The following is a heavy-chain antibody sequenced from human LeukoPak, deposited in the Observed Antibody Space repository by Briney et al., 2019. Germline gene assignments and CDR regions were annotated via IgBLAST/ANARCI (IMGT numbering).Heavy chain of an antibody. D-gene: IGHD2-2*01. J-gene: IGHJ4*02. Sequence: GGSLRLSCAASGFTFSSYAMSWVRQAPGKGLEWVPAISGSGGSTYYADSVKGRFTISRDNSKNTLYLQMNSLRVEDTAVYYCAKGGYCSSTSCLAVYWGQGTLVTVSS. V-gene: IGHV3-23*01. CDR2: ISGSGGST. CDR1: GFTFSSYA. CDR3: AKGGYCSSTSCLAVY.